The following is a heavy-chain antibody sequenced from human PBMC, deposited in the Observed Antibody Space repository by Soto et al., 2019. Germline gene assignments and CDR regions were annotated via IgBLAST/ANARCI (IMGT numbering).Heavy chain of an antibody. CDR1: GYTFTSYG. CDR2: ISAYNGNT. Sequence: ASVKVSCKASGYTFTSYGISWVRQAPGQGLEWMGWISAYNGNTNYAQKFQGRVTMTTDTSTSTAYMELRSLRSDDTAVYYCARGGSVVVAETSPDYWGQGTLVTVSS. CDR3: ARGGSVVVAETSPDY. V-gene: IGHV1-18*01. D-gene: IGHD2-15*01. J-gene: IGHJ4*02.